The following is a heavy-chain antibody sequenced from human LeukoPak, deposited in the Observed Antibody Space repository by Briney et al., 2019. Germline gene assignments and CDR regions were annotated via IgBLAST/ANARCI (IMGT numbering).Heavy chain of an antibody. CDR2: IYHSGST. D-gene: IGHD3-16*02. Sequence: SETLSLTCAVSGYSLSSGYYWGWIRPPPGKGLEWIGSIYHSGSTYYNPSLKSRVTISVDTSKNQFSLKLSSVTAADTAVYYCERVSREFDYVWGSYRRDAFDSWGQGRMVTVSS. CDR1: GYSLSSGYY. V-gene: IGHV4-38-2*01. CDR3: ERVSREFDYVWGSYRRDAFDS. J-gene: IGHJ3*02.